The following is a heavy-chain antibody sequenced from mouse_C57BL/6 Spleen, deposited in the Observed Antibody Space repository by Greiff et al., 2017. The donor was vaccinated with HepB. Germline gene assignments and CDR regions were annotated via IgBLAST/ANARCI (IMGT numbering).Heavy chain of an antibody. CDR2: IYPGDGDT. V-gene: IGHV1-82*01. J-gene: IGHJ2*01. CDR1: GYAFSSSW. CDR3: ARGSNEDFDY. Sequence: VQRVESGPELVKPGASVKISCKASGYAFSSSWMNWVKQRPGKGLEWIGRIYPGDGDTNYNGKFKGKATLTADKSSSTAYMQLSSLTSEDSAVYFCARGSNEDFDYWGQGTTLTVSS. D-gene: IGHD2-5*01.